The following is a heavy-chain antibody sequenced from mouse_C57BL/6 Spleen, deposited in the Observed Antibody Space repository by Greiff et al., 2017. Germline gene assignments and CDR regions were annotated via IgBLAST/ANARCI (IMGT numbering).Heavy chain of an antibody. CDR3: ARRGGYVGAMDY. CDR2: IDPSDSYT. V-gene: IGHV1-69*01. Sequence: QVQLKQPGAELVMPGASVKLSCKASGYTFTSYWMHWVKQRPGQGLEWIGEIDPSDSYTNYNQKFKGKSTLTVDKSSSTAYMQLSSLTSEDSAVYYCARRGGYVGAMDYWGQGTSVTVSS. J-gene: IGHJ4*01. D-gene: IGHD2-2*01. CDR1: GYTFTSYW.